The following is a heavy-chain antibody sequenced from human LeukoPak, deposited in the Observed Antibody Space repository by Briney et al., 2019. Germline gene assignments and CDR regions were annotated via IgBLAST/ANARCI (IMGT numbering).Heavy chain of an antibody. CDR3: ARHGLQSPFDY. V-gene: IGHV4-39*07. CDR1: GGSISSGSYY. D-gene: IGHD5-24*01. Sequence: TSETLSLTCTVSGGSISSGSYYWSWIRQPPGKGLEWIGEINHSGSTNYNPSLKSRVTISVDTSKNQFSLKLSSVTAADTAVYYCARHGLQSPFDYWGQGTLVTVSS. CDR2: INHSGST. J-gene: IGHJ4*02.